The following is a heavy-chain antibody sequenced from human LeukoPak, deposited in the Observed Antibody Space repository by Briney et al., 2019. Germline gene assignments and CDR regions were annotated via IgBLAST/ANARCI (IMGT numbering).Heavy chain of an antibody. D-gene: IGHD3-22*01. V-gene: IGHV1-18*01. CDR1: GYTFTSYG. Sequence: ASVKVSCTASGYTFTSYGISWVRQAPGQGLEWMGWISAYNGNTNYAQKLQGRVTMTTDTSTSTAYMELRSLRSDDTAVYYCARDYHSYYDSSGYHDYWGQGTLVTVSS. CDR3: ARDYHSYYDSSGYHDY. J-gene: IGHJ4*02. CDR2: ISAYNGNT.